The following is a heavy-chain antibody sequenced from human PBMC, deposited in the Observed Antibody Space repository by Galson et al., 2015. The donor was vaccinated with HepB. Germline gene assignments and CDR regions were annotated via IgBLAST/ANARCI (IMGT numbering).Heavy chain of an antibody. CDR3: ARVQYSSGAFDI. V-gene: IGHV3-20*01. J-gene: IGHJ3*02. Sequence: SLRLSCAASEITFSIYAMSWVRQAPGKGLEWVSGINWNGGSTGYADSVKGRFTISRDNAKNSLYLQMNSLRAEDTALYHCARVQYSSGAFDIWGQGTMVTVSS. CDR2: INWNGGST. CDR1: EITFSIYA. D-gene: IGHD5-18*01.